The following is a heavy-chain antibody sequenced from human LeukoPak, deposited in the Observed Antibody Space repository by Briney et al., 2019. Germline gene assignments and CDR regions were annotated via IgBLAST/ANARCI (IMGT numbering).Heavy chain of an antibody. D-gene: IGHD3-22*01. J-gene: IGHJ4*02. CDR1: GGSISSHY. Sequence: SETLSLTCTVSGGSISSHYWSWIRQPPRKGLEWIGYIYYSGSTNYNPSLKSRVTISVDTSKNQFSLKLSSATAADTAVYYCARGGSGYSSVDYWGQGTLVTVSS. V-gene: IGHV4-59*11. CDR3: ARGGSGYSSVDY. CDR2: IYYSGST.